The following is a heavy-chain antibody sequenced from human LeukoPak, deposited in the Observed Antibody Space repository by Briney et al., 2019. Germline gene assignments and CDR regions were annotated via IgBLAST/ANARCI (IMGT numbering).Heavy chain of an antibody. CDR1: GFTFGSYS. CDR3: AKDWPRMATTSGLDY. V-gene: IGHV3-48*01. J-gene: IGHJ4*02. D-gene: IGHD5-24*01. Sequence: PGGSLRLSCAASGFTFGSYSMNWVRQAPGKGLEWLSYISSSSSTIYYADSVKGRFTISRDNAKNSLYLQMNSLRAEDTAVYYCAKDWPRMATTSGLDYWGQGTLVTVSS. CDR2: ISSSSSTI.